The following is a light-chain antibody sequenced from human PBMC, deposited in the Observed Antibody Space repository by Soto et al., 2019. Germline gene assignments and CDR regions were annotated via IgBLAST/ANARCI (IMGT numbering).Light chain of an antibody. CDR3: QQYNNWPPIT. Sequence: SPSTLSLAPGERAPLSCRASQSVSGSYLAWYQQKPGQAPRLLIYGASTRATGIPARFSGSGSGTEFTLTISSLQSEDFAVYYCQQYNNWPPITFGQGTRLEIK. V-gene: IGKV3-15*01. CDR1: QSVSGSY. CDR2: GAS. J-gene: IGKJ5*01.